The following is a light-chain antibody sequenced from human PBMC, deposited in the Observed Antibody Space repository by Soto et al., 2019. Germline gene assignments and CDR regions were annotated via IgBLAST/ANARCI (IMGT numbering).Light chain of an antibody. J-gene: IGKJ5*01. CDR1: QTVSSSY. Sequence: EIALTQSPGTLSLSPGERATLSCRASQTVSSSYLAWYQQKAGQAPRLLIYGASSRATDIPDRFSGSGSGTDFTLTISRLEPEDFAVYYCQQYGNSPVTFGQGTRLEIK. V-gene: IGKV3-20*01. CDR3: QQYGNSPVT. CDR2: GAS.